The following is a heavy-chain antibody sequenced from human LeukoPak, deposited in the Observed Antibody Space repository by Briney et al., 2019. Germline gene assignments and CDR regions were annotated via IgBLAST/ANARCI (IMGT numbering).Heavy chain of an antibody. J-gene: IGHJ5*02. D-gene: IGHD6-6*01. Sequence: PSETLSLTCAVSGGSIINSNWWSWVRQPPEKGLEWIGEIDHSGSTSYNPSLKSRVTMSVDRSQNQFSLRLSTVTAADTAVYCCARVEYSSSSGWFDPWGQGTLVTVSS. CDR3: ARVEYSSSSGWFDP. CDR1: GGSIINSNW. CDR2: IDHSGST. V-gene: IGHV4-4*01.